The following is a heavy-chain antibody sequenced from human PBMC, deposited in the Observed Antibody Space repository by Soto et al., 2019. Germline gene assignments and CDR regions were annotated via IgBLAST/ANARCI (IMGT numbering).Heavy chain of an antibody. CDR3: TRHYYGDYPYYYYYGMDV. V-gene: IGHV3-73*01. D-gene: IGHD4-17*01. J-gene: IGHJ6*02. CDR1: GFTFSGSA. CDR2: IRSKANSYAT. Sequence: EVPLVESGGGLVQPGGSLKLSCAASGFTFSGSAMHWVRQASGKGLEWVGRIRSKANSYATAYAASVKGRFTISRDDSKNTAYLQMNSLKTEDTAVYYCTRHYYGDYPYYYYYGMDVWGQGTTVTVSS.